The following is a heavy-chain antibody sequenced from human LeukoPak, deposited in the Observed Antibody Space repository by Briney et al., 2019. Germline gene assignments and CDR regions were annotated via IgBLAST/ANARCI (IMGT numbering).Heavy chain of an antibody. CDR2: ITDKANSYAT. CDR1: GSTFSGSP. CDR3: AGGSGWYSPDY. V-gene: IGHV3-73*01. Sequence: RSGGSLRLSCAAYGSTFSGSPMHWVRQASGKGLEWVGRITDKANSYATVYAASVKGRFTISRDDSQNTAYLQMNSLKTEDTAVYYCAGGSGWYSPDYWGQGALVTVSS. D-gene: IGHD6-19*01. J-gene: IGHJ4*02.